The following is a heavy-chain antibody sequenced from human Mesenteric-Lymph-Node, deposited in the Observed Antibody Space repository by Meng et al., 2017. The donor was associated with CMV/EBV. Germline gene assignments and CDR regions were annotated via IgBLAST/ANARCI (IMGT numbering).Heavy chain of an antibody. CDR1: GGSVSSGKYY. D-gene: IGHD1-14*01. V-gene: IGHV4-61*01. CDR2: MYYSGST. CDR3: ARSTALGRVGWFDP. Sequence: GGSVSSGKYYWNWSRQPPGKGLEWSGYMYYSGSTNYNPSLKSRVTISVDTSNNQFSLKLSSVTAADTAVYYCARSTALGRVGWFDPWGQGTLVTVSS. J-gene: IGHJ5*02.